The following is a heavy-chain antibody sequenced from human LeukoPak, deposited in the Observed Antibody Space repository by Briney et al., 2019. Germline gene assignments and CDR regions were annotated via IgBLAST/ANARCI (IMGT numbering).Heavy chain of an antibody. V-gene: IGHV3-21*01. CDR2: ISSGGTYK. Sequence: GGSLRLSCAASGFTFSDYTMNWVRQAPGKGLEWVSSISSGGTYKYYADSVKGRFTISRDNAQNSLYLQMNSLRAEDSSVYYCARGYGDYEGWFDPWGQGTLVTVSS. D-gene: IGHD4-17*01. J-gene: IGHJ5*02. CDR3: ARGYGDYEGWFDP. CDR1: GFTFSDYT.